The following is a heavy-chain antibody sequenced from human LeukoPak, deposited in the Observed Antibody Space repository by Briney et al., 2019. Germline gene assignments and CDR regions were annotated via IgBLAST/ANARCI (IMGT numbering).Heavy chain of an antibody. Sequence: SETLSLTCTVSGDSISSTSYYWGWIRQPPGRGLEWIGSIYYTGSTYYNPSLKSRVTISVDTSNNQFSLKLSSVTAADTAVCHCARGARKADDYGGFFDSWGQGTLVTVSS. CDR3: ARGARKADDYGGFFDS. CDR2: IYYTGST. CDR1: GDSISSTSYY. D-gene: IGHD4-23*01. V-gene: IGHV4-39*07. J-gene: IGHJ4*02.